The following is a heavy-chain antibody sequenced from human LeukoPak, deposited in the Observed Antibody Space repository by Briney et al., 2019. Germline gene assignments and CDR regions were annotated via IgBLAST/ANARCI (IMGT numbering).Heavy chain of an antibody. CDR1: AYTFTGYY. V-gene: IGHV1-2*02. CDR3: AGYDILTGEGQNAFDI. D-gene: IGHD3-9*01. CDR2: INPNSGGT. J-gene: IGHJ3*02. Sequence: ASVKVSCKASAYTFTGYYMHWVRQAPGQGLEWTGWINPNSGGTNYAQKFQGRVTMTRDTSISTAYMELSRLRSDDTAVYYCAGYDILTGEGQNAFDIWGQGTMVTVSS.